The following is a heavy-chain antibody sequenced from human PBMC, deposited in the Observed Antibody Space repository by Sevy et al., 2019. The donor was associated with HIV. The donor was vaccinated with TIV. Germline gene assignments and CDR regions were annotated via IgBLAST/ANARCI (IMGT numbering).Heavy chain of an antibody. D-gene: IGHD3-22*01. CDR1: GLSVSDNY. V-gene: IGHV3-66*01. Sequence: GGSLRLSCAASGLSVSDNYMNWVRQAPGKGLELVSVIYSDGRTYYADSAKGRFTISRDNSKNTLYLHMNNLRPEDTAVYYCASDRYYDASGYYYYYYGMDVWGQGTTVTVSS. J-gene: IGHJ6*02. CDR3: ASDRYYDASGYYYYYYGMDV. CDR2: IYSDGRT.